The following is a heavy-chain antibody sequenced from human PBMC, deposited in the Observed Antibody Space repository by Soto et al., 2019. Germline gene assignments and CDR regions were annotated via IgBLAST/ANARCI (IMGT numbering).Heavy chain of an antibody. Sequence: EVLLVESGGGLVKPGGSLRLSCAASGFTLSNAWMNWVRQAPGKGLEWVGRIKDRTNGGTTDYAAPVKGRFVVSRDDSKNTLYLQMNSLRAEDTAVYYCARSGNYYGSGSYYPHYYYYYGMDVWGQGTTVTVSS. V-gene: IGHV3-15*07. D-gene: IGHD3-10*01. CDR3: ARSGNYYGSGSYYPHYYYYYGMDV. J-gene: IGHJ6*02. CDR1: GFTLSNAW. CDR2: IKDRTNGGTT.